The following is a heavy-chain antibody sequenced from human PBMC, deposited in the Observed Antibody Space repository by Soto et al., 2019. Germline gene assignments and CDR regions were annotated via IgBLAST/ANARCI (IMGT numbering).Heavy chain of an antibody. Sequence: GGSLGLSCAASGFTVSNNYMSWVRQAPGQGLEWVSVIYSSGSTDYADSVKGRFTISRDNSKNTLYLQMNSLRVEDTAVYYCAKGATGWFGESHIDNWGQGTLVTVSS. D-gene: IGHD3-10*01. CDR2: IYSSGST. CDR3: AKGATGWFGESHIDN. V-gene: IGHV3-53*01. J-gene: IGHJ4*02. CDR1: GFTVSNNY.